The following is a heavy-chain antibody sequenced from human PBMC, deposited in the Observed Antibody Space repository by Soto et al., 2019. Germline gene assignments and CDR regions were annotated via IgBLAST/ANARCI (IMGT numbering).Heavy chain of an antibody. D-gene: IGHD1-20*01. J-gene: IGHJ3*02. CDR3: ARDRPITGVLFDI. Sequence: SLRLSCAASGFTFSDYYMSWIRQAPGKGLEWVSYISSSGSTIYYADSVKGRFTISRDNAKNSLYLQMNSLRAEDTAVYYCARDRPITGVLFDIWGQGTMVTVSS. CDR1: GFTFSDYY. CDR2: ISSSGSTI. V-gene: IGHV3-11*01.